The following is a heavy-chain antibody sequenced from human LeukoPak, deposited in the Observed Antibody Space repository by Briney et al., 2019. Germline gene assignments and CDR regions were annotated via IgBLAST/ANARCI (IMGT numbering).Heavy chain of an antibody. D-gene: IGHD6-6*01. V-gene: IGHV3-48*02. Sequence: PGGSLRLSCAGSGFTFSTYSIKWVRQAPGKGLEWVSHIGGSGSFIYYADSVKGRFTISRDNAKNSVYLQMNSLRDEDTAVYYCAKDLAARSPPDYWGQGTLVTVSS. CDR1: GFTFSTYS. J-gene: IGHJ4*02. CDR2: IGGSGSFI. CDR3: AKDLAARSPPDY.